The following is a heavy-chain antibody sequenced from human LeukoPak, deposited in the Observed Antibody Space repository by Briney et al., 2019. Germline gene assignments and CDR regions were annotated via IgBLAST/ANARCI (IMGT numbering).Heavy chain of an antibody. V-gene: IGHV4-34*01. CDR2: INHSGST. CDR1: GGSFSGYY. Sequence: PSETLSFTCAVYGGSFSGYYWSWIRQPPGKGLEWIGEINHSGSTNYNPSLKSRVTISVDTSKNQFSLKLSSVTAADTAVYYCARVSCSSTSCYTAFDYWGQGTLVTVSS. CDR3: ARVSCSSTSCYTAFDY. D-gene: IGHD2-2*02. J-gene: IGHJ4*02.